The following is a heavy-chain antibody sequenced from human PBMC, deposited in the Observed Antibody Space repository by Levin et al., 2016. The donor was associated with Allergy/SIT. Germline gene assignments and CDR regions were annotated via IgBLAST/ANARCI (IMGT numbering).Heavy chain of an antibody. CDR2: ISGSGGST. D-gene: IGHD6-13*01. J-gene: IGHJ4*02. Sequence: WIRQPPGKGLEWVSAISGSGGSTYYADSVKGRFTISRDNSKNTLYLQMNSLRAEDTAVYYCAKEYGSSWYGRSVGVFDYWGQGTLVTVSS. CDR3: AKEYGSSWYGRSVGVFDY. V-gene: IGHV3-23*01.